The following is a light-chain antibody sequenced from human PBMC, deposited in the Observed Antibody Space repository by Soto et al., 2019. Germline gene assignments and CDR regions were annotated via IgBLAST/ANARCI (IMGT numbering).Light chain of an antibody. CDR2: EGS. Sequence: QSVLTQPASVSGSPGQSITISCTGTSSDVGSYNLVSWYQQRPGKAPILLIYEGSKRPSGVSYRFSASKSGNTASLTISGLQAEDEADYYCCSYVSSSTPFVFGTGTQLTVL. CDR1: SSDVGSYNL. CDR3: CSYVSSSTPFV. J-gene: IGLJ1*01. V-gene: IGLV2-23*01.